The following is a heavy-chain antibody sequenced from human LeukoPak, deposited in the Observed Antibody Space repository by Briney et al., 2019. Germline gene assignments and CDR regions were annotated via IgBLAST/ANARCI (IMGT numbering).Heavy chain of an antibody. V-gene: IGHV4-39*07. D-gene: IGHD1-26*01. CDR3: ARDSGSSTYFDY. Sequence: PSETLSLTCTVSGGSISSSSYYWGWIRQPPGKGLEWIGSIYYSGSTYYNPSLKSRVTISVDTSKNQFSLKLSSVTAADTAVYYCARDSGSSTYFDYWGQGTLVTVSS. CDR2: IYYSGST. CDR1: GGSISSSSYY. J-gene: IGHJ4*02.